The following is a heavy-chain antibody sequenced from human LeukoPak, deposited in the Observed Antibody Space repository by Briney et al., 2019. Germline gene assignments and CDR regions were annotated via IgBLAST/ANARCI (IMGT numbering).Heavy chain of an antibody. J-gene: IGHJ5*02. CDR1: GFTFSNAW. D-gene: IGHD3-10*01. V-gene: IGHV3-15*07. Sequence: PGGSLRLSCAASGFTFSNAWMNWVRQAPGKGLEWVGRIKSKTDGGTTDYAAPVKGRFTISRDDSKNTLYLQMNSLKTEDTAVYYCTTVRDSLSITMVRGVIITWGQGTLVTVSS. CDR2: IKSKTDGGTT. CDR3: TTVRDSLSITMVRGVIIT.